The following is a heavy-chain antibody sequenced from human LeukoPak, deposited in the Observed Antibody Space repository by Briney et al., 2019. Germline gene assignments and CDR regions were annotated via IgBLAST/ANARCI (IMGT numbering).Heavy chain of an antibody. D-gene: IGHD6-13*01. CDR2: ISSSGSTI. V-gene: IGHV3-48*03. J-gene: IGHJ4*02. CDR3: TKGGSSSWDYFDY. Sequence: GGSLRLSCAASGFTFSSYEMNWVRQAPGKGLEWVSYISSSGSTIYYADSVKGRFTISRDNAKNTLFLQMNGLRAEDTAVYYCTKGGSSSWDYFDYWGQGTLVTVSS. CDR1: GFTFSSYE.